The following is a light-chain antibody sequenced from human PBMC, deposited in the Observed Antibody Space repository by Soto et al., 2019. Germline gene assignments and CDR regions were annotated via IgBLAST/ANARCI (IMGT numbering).Light chain of an antibody. Sequence: EIVLTQSPGTLSFSPGERATLSCRASQSVSSSYLAWYQQKPGQAPRLLIYGASSRATGIPDRFSGSGSGTDFTLTISRLEPEDFAVYYCQQYGSSPGTXGQGTKVDIK. CDR3: QQYGSSPGT. CDR1: QSVSSSY. CDR2: GAS. V-gene: IGKV3-20*01. J-gene: IGKJ1*01.